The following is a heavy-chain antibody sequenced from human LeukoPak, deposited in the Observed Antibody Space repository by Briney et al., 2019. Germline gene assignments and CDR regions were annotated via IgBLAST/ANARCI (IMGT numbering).Heavy chain of an antibody. CDR3: ARDGQWLVQEAFDI. D-gene: IGHD6-19*01. CDR2: INQDESSK. V-gene: IGHV3-7*01. Sequence: GGSLRLSCAVSGFTFSSYWMGWVRQAPGKGLAWVANINQDESSKYYEDSVKGRFTISRDNAKNSLYLQMNSLRAEDTAVYYCARDGQWLVQEAFDIWGQGTMVTVSS. CDR1: GFTFSSYW. J-gene: IGHJ3*02.